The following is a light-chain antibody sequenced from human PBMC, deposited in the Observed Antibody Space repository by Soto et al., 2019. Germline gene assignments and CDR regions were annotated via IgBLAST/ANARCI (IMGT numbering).Light chain of an antibody. CDR1: QSISRW. CDR3: QQYNIYWT. J-gene: IGKJ1*01. V-gene: IGKV1-5*01. Sequence: DIQMTQSTSTLSAVVGDRVTITCRASQSISRWVAWYQQKPGKAPKVLIYDASSLESGVPSRFSGSVSGTEFTLSISSLEPDDFATYYCQQYNIYWTFGQGTKVEIK. CDR2: DAS.